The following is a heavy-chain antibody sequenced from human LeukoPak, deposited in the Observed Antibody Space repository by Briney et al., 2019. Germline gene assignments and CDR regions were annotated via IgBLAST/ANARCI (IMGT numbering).Heavy chain of an antibody. CDR2: ISGNGEST. D-gene: IGHD2-15*01. CDR3: AKDRRYCSGGSCLFYYYGMDV. V-gene: IGHV3-23*01. Sequence: GGSLRLSCTASGFTFRSYAMNWVRQAPGKGLEWVSLISGNGESTYYADSVKGRFTISRDNSENTLYLQMNSLRAEDTAAYYCAKDRRYCSGGSCLFYYYGMDVWGQGTTVTVSS. CDR1: GFTFRSYA. J-gene: IGHJ6*02.